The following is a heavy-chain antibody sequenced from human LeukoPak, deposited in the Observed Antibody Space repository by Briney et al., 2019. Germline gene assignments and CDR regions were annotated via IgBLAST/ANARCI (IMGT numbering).Heavy chain of an antibody. CDR1: GGSISSGGYY. CDR3: ARGAEDTAWGYFDY. J-gene: IGHJ4*02. CDR2: IYYSGST. V-gene: IGHV4-31*11. D-gene: IGHD5-18*01. Sequence: PSQTLSLTCAVSGGSISSGGYYWSWIRQHPGRGLEWIGYIYYSGSTYYNPSLKSRVTISVDTSKNQFSLKLSSVTAADTAVYYCARGAEDTAWGYFDYWGQGTLVTVSS.